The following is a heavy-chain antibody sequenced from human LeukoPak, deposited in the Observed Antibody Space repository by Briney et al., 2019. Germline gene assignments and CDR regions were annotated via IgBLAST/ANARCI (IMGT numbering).Heavy chain of an antibody. CDR3: ARERREGGSSWIDY. D-gene: IGHD6-13*01. Sequence: SETLSLTCTVSGGSISSGDYYWRWIRQPPGKGLEWIGHIFYSGSTYYNPSLMRRLTISVDTSKNQLSLKLSSVTPADTAVYYCARERREGGSSWIDYWGRGTLVTVS. J-gene: IGHJ4*02. CDR1: GGSISSGDYY. V-gene: IGHV4-30-4*01. CDR2: IFYSGST.